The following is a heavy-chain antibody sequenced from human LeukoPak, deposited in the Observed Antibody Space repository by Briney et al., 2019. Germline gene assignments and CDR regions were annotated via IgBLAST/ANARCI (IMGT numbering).Heavy chain of an antibody. D-gene: IGHD2-2*01. CDR3: ARVKGTSSFDY. J-gene: IGHJ4*02. Sequence: PSETLSLTCTVSGGSISSYYWSWIRQPPGKGLEWIGYIYYSGSTNYNPSLKSRVTISVDTSKNQFSLKLSSVTAAGTAVYYCARVKGTSSFDYWGQGTLVTVSS. CDR2: IYYSGST. V-gene: IGHV4-59*01. CDR1: GGSISSYY.